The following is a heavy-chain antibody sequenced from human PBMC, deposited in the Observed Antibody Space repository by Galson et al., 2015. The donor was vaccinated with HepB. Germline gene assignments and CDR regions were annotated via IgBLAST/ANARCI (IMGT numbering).Heavy chain of an antibody. CDR2: IIPNFGRA. Sequence: SAKVSCKASGGTFSSYAISWGRQAPGRGLEWMGGIIPNFGRANYAQKFQGRVTITADESTNAAYMELSSLRSEDTAVYYCARDKWDSSGSSYYYYYGMDVWGQGTTVTVSS. CDR1: GGTFSSYA. J-gene: IGHJ6*02. CDR3: ARDKWDSSGSSYYYYYGMDV. D-gene: IGHD3-22*01. V-gene: IGHV1-69*13.